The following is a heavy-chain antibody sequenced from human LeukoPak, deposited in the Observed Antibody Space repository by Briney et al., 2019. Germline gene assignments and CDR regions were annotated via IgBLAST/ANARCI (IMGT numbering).Heavy chain of an antibody. Sequence: SETLSLTCTVSGGSISSYYWSWIRQPAGKGLEWIGRIYTSGSTNYNPSLRSRVTMSVDTSKNQFSLKLSSVTAADTAVYYCAMEGLVDTAILYWGQGTLVTVSS. D-gene: IGHD5-18*01. CDR3: AMEGLVDTAILY. CDR2: IYTSGST. CDR1: GGSISSYY. V-gene: IGHV4-4*07. J-gene: IGHJ4*02.